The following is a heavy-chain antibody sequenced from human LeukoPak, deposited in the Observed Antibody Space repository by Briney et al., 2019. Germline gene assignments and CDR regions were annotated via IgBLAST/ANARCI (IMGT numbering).Heavy chain of an antibody. D-gene: IGHD3-9*01. J-gene: IGHJ4*02. V-gene: IGHV3-23*01. CDR1: GFTFSSYA. CDR2: ISGSGDYT. Sequence: TGGSLRLSCAASGFTFSSYAMGWVRQAPGKGLEWVSSISGSGDYTYHADSVKGRFTISRDNSKNTLYLQMNSLRVEDTANFYCAKRGMTGRSQYYFDRWGQGTLVTVSS. CDR3: AKRGMTGRSQYYFDR.